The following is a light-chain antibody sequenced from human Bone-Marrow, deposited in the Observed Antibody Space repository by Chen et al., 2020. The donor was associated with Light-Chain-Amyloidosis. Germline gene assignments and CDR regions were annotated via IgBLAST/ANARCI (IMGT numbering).Light chain of an antibody. J-gene: IGLJ3*02. CDR2: YKSDADN. CDR1: SGFNVGNYR. V-gene: IGLV5-45*03. CDR3: MIGHSSASV. Sequence: QAVLTHPSSLAASPGASASLTCTLRSGFNVGNYRIYWYQQKPGSPPQYHLMYKSDADNQQGSGVPSRFAGSKDAAANSGILLISGLQSEDEADYYCMIGHSSASVFGGVTKLTVL.